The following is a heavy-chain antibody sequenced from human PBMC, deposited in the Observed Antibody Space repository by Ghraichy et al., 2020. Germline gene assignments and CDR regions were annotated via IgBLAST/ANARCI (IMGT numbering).Heavy chain of an antibody. J-gene: IGHJ5*02. Sequence: SETLSLTCAVSGASISSSDWWTWVRQPPGKVLEWLAEMHHGGNTNYNPSIRSRVTISLDKSRNLLSLNVKSVTAADTAVYFCARVPCCPSGLSDGSGYYWQMRWFDPWGRGTLVTVAS. CDR1: GASISSSDW. CDR3: ARVPCCPSGLSDGSGYYWQMRWFDP. D-gene: IGHD3-22*01. CDR2: MHHGGNT. V-gene: IGHV4-4*02.